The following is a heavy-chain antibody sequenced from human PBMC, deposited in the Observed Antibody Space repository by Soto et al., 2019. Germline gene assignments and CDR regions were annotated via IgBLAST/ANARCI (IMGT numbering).Heavy chain of an antibody. CDR3: ATDLYAVARDSSGYYKDV. Sequence: ASVKVSCKVSGYTLTELSMHWVRQAPGKGLEWMGGFDPEDGETIYAQKFQGRVTMTEDTSTDTAYMELSSLRSEDTAVYYCATDLYAVARDSSGYYKDVWGPGTTVTVSS. CDR1: GYTLTELS. V-gene: IGHV1-24*01. CDR2: FDPEDGET. J-gene: IGHJ6*02. D-gene: IGHD3-22*01.